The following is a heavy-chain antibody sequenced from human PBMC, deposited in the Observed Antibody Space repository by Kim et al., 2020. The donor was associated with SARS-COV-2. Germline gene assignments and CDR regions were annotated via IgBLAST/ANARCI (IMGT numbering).Heavy chain of an antibody. D-gene: IGHD3-10*01. V-gene: IGHV4-59*01. Sequence: SETLSLTCTVSGGSISSYYWSWIRQPPGKGLEWIGYIYYSGSTNYNPSLKSRVTISVDTSKNQFSLKLSSVTAADTAVYYCARVDTMVRREWAFDYWGQGTLVTVSS. J-gene: IGHJ4*02. CDR3: ARVDTMVRREWAFDY. CDR1: GGSISSYY. CDR2: IYYSGST.